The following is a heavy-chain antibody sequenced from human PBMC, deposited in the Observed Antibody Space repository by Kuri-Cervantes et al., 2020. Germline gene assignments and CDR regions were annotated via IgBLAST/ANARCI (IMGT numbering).Heavy chain of an antibody. Sequence: TLSLTCAASGFTFSNYAMSWVRQAPGKALEWLAHIFSNDEKSYSTSLKSRLTISKDTSKSQVVLTMTNMDPVDTATYYCARARGVFDYWGQGTLVTVSS. V-gene: IGHV2-26*01. CDR2: IFSNDEK. CDR3: ARARGVFDY. J-gene: IGHJ4*02. CDR1: GFTFSNYAM. D-gene: IGHD3-3*01.